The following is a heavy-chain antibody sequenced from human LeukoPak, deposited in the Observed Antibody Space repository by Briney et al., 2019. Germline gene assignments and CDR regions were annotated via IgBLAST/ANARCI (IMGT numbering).Heavy chain of an antibody. Sequence: PSETLSLTCTVSGGSISSYYWSWIRQPPGKGLEWIGYIYYSGSTNYNPSLKGRVTISVDTSKNQFSLKLSSVTAADTAVYYCARDYCSGGSCYFDYWGQGTLVTVSS. CDR2: IYYSGST. V-gene: IGHV4-59*01. CDR1: GGSISSYY. J-gene: IGHJ4*02. D-gene: IGHD2-15*01. CDR3: ARDYCSGGSCYFDY.